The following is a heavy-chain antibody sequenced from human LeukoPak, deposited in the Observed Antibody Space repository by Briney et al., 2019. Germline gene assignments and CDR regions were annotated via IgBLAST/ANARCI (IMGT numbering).Heavy chain of an antibody. J-gene: IGHJ4*02. CDR1: GGSISSSSYY. Sequence: SETLSLTCTVSGGSISSSSYYWGWIRQPPGKGLEWIGSIYYSGSTYYNPSLKSRVTISVDTSKNQFSLKLSSVTAADTAVYYCASYFSITMIVVHHFDYWGQGTLVTVSS. CDR3: ASYFSITMIVVHHFDY. D-gene: IGHD3-22*01. V-gene: IGHV4-39*01. CDR2: IYYSGST.